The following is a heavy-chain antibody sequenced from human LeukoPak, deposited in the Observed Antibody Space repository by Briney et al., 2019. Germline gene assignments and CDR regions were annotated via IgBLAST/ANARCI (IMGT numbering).Heavy chain of an antibody. V-gene: IGHV4-59*11. CDR2: THYTGET. J-gene: IGHJ4*02. CDR1: GDPISGPY. Sequence: SETLSLTCNVSGDPISGPYWNWLRQSPGRGLEWIGYTHYTGETNYNPSLKSRLTMSVDTSNNQVYLRLSSVTAADTAVYYCGRNLGSGSDHWGQGTLVTVSS. CDR3: GRNLGSGSDH. D-gene: IGHD3-10*01.